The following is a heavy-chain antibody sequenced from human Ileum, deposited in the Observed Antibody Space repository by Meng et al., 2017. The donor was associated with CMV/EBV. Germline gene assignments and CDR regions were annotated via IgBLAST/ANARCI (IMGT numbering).Heavy chain of an antibody. D-gene: IGHD2-15*01. J-gene: IGHJ4*02. CDR2: INPSGEIT. V-gene: IGHV1-46*01. Sequence: SCKASGYTFTTYYLHWVRQTAGQGLEWMGVINPSGEITTHAQKFQGRVTMTRDTSTSTVYMELSSLRSDDTAIYYCVRKYHGGTFDYWGQGTLVTVSS. CDR3: VRKYHGGTFDY. CDR1: GYTFTTYY.